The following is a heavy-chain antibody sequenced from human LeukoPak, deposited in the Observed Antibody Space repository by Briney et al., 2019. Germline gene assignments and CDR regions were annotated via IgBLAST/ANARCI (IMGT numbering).Heavy chain of an antibody. J-gene: IGHJ4*02. D-gene: IGHD4-17*01. CDR1: GYRCTSYR. CDR3: ATQGDSGEELDY. CDR2: IDPSDSYT. V-gene: IGHV5-10-1*01. Sequence: GESLKISCKGSGYRCTSYRISWVRQMPGKGLEWVGRIDPSDSYTNFSPSFQGHVTISADKSITTAYVQWRSPEASGTAIYYCATQGDSGEELDYWGQGTLVTVSS.